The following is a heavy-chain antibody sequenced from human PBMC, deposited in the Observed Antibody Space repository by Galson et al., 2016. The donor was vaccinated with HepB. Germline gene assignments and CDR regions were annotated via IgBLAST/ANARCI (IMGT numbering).Heavy chain of an antibody. Sequence: SLRLSCAASGFTFSDYYMSWIRQAPGKGLEWVAFISDSGRTTYYADTVKGRLTIARDYMEDSLSLQMNSLRAEDTAIYYCVRGGRANWFDPWGQGTLVTVSS. CDR1: GFTFSDYY. CDR2: ISDSGRTT. J-gene: IGHJ5*02. V-gene: IGHV3-11*01. D-gene: IGHD3-16*01. CDR3: VRGGRANWFDP.